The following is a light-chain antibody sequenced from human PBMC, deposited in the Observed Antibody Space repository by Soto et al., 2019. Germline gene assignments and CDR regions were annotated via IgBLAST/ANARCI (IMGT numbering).Light chain of an antibody. J-gene: IGKJ3*01. CDR3: QQLNSYPRN. CDR2: AAS. CDR1: QGISSY. Sequence: DIQLTQSPSFLSAPVGDRVTITCRASQGISSYLAWYQQKPGKAPKLLIYAASTLHSGVPSRFSGSGSVTEFTLTVSSLQSEDFATDYGQQLNSYPRNFSPGTKVDIK. V-gene: IGKV1-9*01.